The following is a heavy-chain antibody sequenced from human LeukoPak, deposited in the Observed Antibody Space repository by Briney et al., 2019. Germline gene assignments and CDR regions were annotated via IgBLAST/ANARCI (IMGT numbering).Heavy chain of an antibody. CDR2: ISSSGSTI. Sequence: GGPLRLSCAASGFAFSDYYMSWIRQAPGKGLEWVSYISSSGSTIYYADSVKGRFTISRDNAKNSLYVQMNSLGAEDTAVYYCASIGPAHDYGDYEVSYWGQGTLVTVSS. CDR3: ASIGPAHDYGDYEVSY. CDR1: GFAFSDYY. D-gene: IGHD4-17*01. J-gene: IGHJ4*02. V-gene: IGHV3-11*04.